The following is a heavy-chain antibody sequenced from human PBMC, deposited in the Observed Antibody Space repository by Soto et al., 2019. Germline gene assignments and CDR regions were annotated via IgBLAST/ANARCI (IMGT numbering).Heavy chain of an antibody. V-gene: IGHV1-46*01. J-gene: IGHJ5*02. CDR3: ARDLTYYDFWSANNWFDP. D-gene: IGHD3-3*01. CDR1: GYTFTSYY. CDR2: INPSGGST. Sequence: ASVKVSCKASGYTFTSYYMHWVRQAPGQGLEWMGIINPSGGSTSYAQKFQGRVTMTRDTSTSTVYMEPSSLRSEDTAVYYCARDLTYYDFWSANNWFDPWGQGTLVTVSS.